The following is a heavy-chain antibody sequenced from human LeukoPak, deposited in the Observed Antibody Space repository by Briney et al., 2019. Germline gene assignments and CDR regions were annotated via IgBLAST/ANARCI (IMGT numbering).Heavy chain of an antibody. CDR1: GFTFSSYS. CDR3: ARVRDYDYVWGRREDAFDI. CDR2: INSVGSST. D-gene: IGHD3-16*01. V-gene: IGHV3-74*01. J-gene: IGHJ3*02. Sequence: GGSLRLSCAASGFTFSSYSMNWVRQAPGKGRVWVSRINSVGSSTNCADSVKGRFTISRDNAKSMLYMQMNSLRAEDTAVYYCARVRDYDYVWGRREDAFDIWGQGTMVTVSS.